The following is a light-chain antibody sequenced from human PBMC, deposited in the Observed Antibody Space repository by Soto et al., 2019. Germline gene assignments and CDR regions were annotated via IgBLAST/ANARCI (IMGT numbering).Light chain of an antibody. CDR3: ASYTSSHYYV. CDR2: EVS. CDR1: SSDVGGYNY. J-gene: IGLJ1*01. V-gene: IGLV2-14*01. Sequence: QSVQTQPASVSWSPGQSITISCTGTSSDVGGYNYVSWYQQHPGKAPHLMIYEVSNRPSGVSNRFSGSKSGNTASLTISGLQAEEEADYYCASYTSSHYYVFGTGTKVTXL.